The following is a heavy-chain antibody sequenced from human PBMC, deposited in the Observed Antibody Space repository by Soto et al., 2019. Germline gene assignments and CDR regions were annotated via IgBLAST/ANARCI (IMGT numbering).Heavy chain of an antibody. CDR1: GYTFTSYY. CDR2: INPSGGST. Sequence: ASVKVSCKASGYTFTSYYMHWVRQAPGQGLEWMGIINPSGGSTSYAQKFQGRVTMTRDTSTSTVYMELSSLRSEDTAVYYCARGGHVLRYFDWVERGYYYMDVWGKGTTVTVSS. D-gene: IGHD3-9*01. V-gene: IGHV1-46*03. CDR3: ARGGHVLRYFDWVERGYYYMDV. J-gene: IGHJ6*03.